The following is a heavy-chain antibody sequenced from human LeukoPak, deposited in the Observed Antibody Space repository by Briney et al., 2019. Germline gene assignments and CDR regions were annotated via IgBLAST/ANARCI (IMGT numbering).Heavy chain of an antibody. V-gene: IGHV3-23*01. D-gene: IGHD7-27*01. J-gene: IGHJ2*01. Sequence: GGSLRLSCEASGFTFGTYGMTWVRQAPGKGLEWVSGITGSSTWTYYADSVSGRFTISRDNSKNTLHLQMNNLTADDTAIYYCARELVSLGTGYFDLWGRGTLVTVSS. CDR1: GFTFGTYG. CDR3: ARELVSLGTGYFDL. CDR2: ITGSSTWT.